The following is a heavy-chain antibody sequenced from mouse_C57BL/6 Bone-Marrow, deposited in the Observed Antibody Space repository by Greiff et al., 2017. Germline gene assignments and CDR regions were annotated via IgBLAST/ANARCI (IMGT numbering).Heavy chain of an antibody. CDR3: ARGDYYGSSYGRYFDV. CDR1: GFNIKNTY. D-gene: IGHD1-1*01. V-gene: IGHV14-3*01. J-gene: IGHJ1*03. Sequence: VQLKESVAELVRPGASVKLSCTASGFNIKNTYMHWVKQRPEQGLEWIGRIDPANGNTKYAPKFQGKATITADTSSNTAYLQLSSLTSEDTAIYYCARGDYYGSSYGRYFDVWGTGTTVTVSS. CDR2: IDPANGNT.